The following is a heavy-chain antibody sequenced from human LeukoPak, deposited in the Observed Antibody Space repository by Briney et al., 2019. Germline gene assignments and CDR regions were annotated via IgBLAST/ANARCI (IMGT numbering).Heavy chain of an antibody. V-gene: IGHV1-18*01. Sequence: ASVKVSCKASGYTFTSYGIAWVRHAPGQGLEWMGWISGNHGDTKYAQKFQGRVTMTTDSSTGTAYMELGSLRSDDTAVYYCARVNRRPAVRSGVWEDCWGQGTLATVSS. J-gene: IGHJ4*02. CDR1: GYTFTSYG. CDR2: ISGNHGDT. D-gene: IGHD3-16*01. CDR3: ARVNRRPAVRSGVWEDC.